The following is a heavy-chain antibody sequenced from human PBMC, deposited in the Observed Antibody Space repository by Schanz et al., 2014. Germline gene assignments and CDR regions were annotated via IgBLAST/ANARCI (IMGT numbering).Heavy chain of an antibody. CDR3: ARDHTTESYYSAGPPIDY. CDR1: GFSFSDYY. V-gene: IGHV3-11*06. CDR2: INTGSNYI. Sequence: QVHLLESGGGLVEPGGSLRLSCAASGFSFSDYYMSWIRQAPGKGLEWISFINTGSNYINYADSVKGRFTISRDNSKNTLYLQMKSLRAEDTAVYYCARDHTTESYYSAGPPIDYWGQGTLLTVSS. J-gene: IGHJ4*02. D-gene: IGHD1-26*01.